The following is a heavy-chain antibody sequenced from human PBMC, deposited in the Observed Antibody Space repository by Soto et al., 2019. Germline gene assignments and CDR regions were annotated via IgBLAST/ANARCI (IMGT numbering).Heavy chain of an antibody. CDR1: GGSIISYG. D-gene: IGHD2-2*01. V-gene: IGHV4-59*01. Sequence: SETLCVRCTVAGGSIISYGGSWIRQSPRKGLEWIGYIHYSGSTKSNPSLKSRVTISVDTSRNQVSLKLSSVTAADSAVYFCARARYQLLHPYYYGMDVWGQGTTVTVSS. CDR3: ARARYQLLHPYYYGMDV. CDR2: IHYSGST. J-gene: IGHJ6*02.